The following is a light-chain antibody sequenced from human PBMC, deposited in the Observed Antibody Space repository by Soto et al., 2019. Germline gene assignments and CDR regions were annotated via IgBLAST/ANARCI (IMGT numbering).Light chain of an antibody. Sequence: EIVLTQSPGTLSLSPGERATLSCRASQSVSNNYLAWYQQKAGEPPRLLNYGATNRATGISDMFSGSAAGKYFTLISSRLEHEDFAVYYCQQYGSSGTFGQGTKVEIK. V-gene: IGKV3-20*01. J-gene: IGKJ1*01. CDR1: QSVSNNY. CDR2: GAT. CDR3: QQYGSSGT.